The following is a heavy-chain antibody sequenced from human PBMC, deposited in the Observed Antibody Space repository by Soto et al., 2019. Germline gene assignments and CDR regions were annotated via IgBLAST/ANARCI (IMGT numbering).Heavy chain of an antibody. CDR1: GFTFSRYA. V-gene: IGHV3-48*01. CDR2: INHDSGTI. CDR3: ARDRGYTGYDFAY. Sequence: EVQLVESGGGLVQPGGSLRLSCAASGFTFSRYAMNWVRQAPGKGLEWVSYINHDSGTIYYADSVKGRFTISRDNANNLLSLQMNSLRAEDTAVYYCARDRGYTGYDFAYWGQGTLVTVFS. D-gene: IGHD5-12*01. J-gene: IGHJ4*02.